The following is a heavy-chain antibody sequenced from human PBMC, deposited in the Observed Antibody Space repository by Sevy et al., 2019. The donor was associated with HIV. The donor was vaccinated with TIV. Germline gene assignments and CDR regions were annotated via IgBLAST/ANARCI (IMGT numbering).Heavy chain of an antibody. J-gene: IGHJ6*02. D-gene: IGHD5-18*01. Sequence: GGSLRLSCAASGFTFSSYGMHWVRQAPGKGLEWVAVISYDGSNKYYADSVKGRFTISRDNSMNTLSLQMNSLRAEDTAVYYCAKDQGGYSYGLPGYYYYGMDVWGQGTTVTVSS. V-gene: IGHV3-30*18. CDR1: GFTFSSYG. CDR3: AKDQGGYSYGLPGYYYYGMDV. CDR2: ISYDGSNK.